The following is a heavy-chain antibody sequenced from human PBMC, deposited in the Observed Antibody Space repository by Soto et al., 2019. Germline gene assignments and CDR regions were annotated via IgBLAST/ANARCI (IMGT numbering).Heavy chain of an antibody. CDR3: ARSVAVTGAHIQY. Sequence: SETLSLTCSVSVVSISGSYWSCIRHSPGKGLEWLGYVYYTGSTNYSPSLRSRVSISVDTSKNEFSLRLSSVTAADTAVYFCARSVAVTGAHIQYWGQATQGTVSS. J-gene: IGHJ4*02. CDR2: VYYTGST. V-gene: IGHV4-59*01. CDR1: VVSISGSY. D-gene: IGHD2-8*02.